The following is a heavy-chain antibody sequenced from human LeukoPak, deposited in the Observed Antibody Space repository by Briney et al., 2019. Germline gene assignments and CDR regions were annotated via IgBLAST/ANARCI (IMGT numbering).Heavy chain of an antibody. Sequence: SETLSLTCAVYGGSFSGYYWSWIRQPPGKGLEWIGEINHSGSTNYNPSLKSRVTISVDTSKNQFSLKLSSVTAADTAVYYCARSRWAYYYYMDVWGKGTTVTISS. J-gene: IGHJ6*03. CDR2: INHSGST. CDR1: GGSFSGYY. CDR3: ARSRWAYYYYMDV. V-gene: IGHV4-34*01. D-gene: IGHD5-24*01.